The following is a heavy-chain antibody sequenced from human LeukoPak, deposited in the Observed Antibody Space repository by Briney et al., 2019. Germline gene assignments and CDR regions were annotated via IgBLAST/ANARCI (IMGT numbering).Heavy chain of an antibody. V-gene: IGHV3-48*03. J-gene: IGHJ4*02. CDR1: GFTFSSYE. CDR2: ISSSGYTF. D-gene: IGHD2-15*01. Sequence: GGSLRLSCAASGFTFSSYEMNWVRQAPGKGLEWVSYISSSGYTFYYADSVKGRFTISRDNAKNSLYLQMNSLRAEDTAVYYCARVLPVVVAANYWGQGTLVTVSS. CDR3: ARVLPVVVAANY.